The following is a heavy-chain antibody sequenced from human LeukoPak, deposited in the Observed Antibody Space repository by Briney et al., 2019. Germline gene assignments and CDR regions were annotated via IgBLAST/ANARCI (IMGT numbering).Heavy chain of an antibody. D-gene: IGHD2-15*01. V-gene: IGHV1-58*01. CDR2: IVVGSGNT. Sequence: VASVKVSCKASGFTFTSSAVQWVRQARGQRLEWIGWIVVGSGNTNYAQKFQERVTITRDMSTSTAYMELSSLRSEDTAVYYCAAWRYCSGGSCYHFDYWGQGTLVTVS. J-gene: IGHJ4*02. CDR1: GFTFTSSA. CDR3: AAWRYCSGGSCYHFDY.